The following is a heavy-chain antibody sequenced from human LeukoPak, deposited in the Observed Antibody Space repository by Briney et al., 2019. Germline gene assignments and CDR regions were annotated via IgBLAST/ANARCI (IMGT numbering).Heavy chain of an antibody. CDR2: TYYSGST. D-gene: IGHD3-3*01. CDR3: ARDWGGTIFGVNADAFDI. CDR1: GGSISGYY. Sequence: SETLSLTCTASGGSISGYYWSWIRQSPDKGLEWIGYTYYSGSTYYNPSLKSRVTISVDRSKNQFSLKLSSVTAADTAVYYCARDWGGTIFGVNADAFDIWGQGTMVTVSS. V-gene: IGHV4-59*12. J-gene: IGHJ3*02.